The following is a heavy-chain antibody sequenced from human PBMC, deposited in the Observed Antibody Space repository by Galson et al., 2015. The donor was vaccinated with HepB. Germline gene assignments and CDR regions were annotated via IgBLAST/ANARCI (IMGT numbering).Heavy chain of an antibody. CDR2: IYSGGST. V-gene: IGHV3-53*01. CDR3: ARGVDDYGDYVPV. J-gene: IGHJ4*02. Sequence: SLRLSCAASGFTFSDYGMHWVRQAPGKGLEWVPVIYSGGSTYYADSVKGRFTISRDNSKNTLYLQMNSLRAEDTAVYYCARGVDDYGDYVPVWGQGTLVTVSS. D-gene: IGHD4-17*01. CDR1: GFTFSDYG.